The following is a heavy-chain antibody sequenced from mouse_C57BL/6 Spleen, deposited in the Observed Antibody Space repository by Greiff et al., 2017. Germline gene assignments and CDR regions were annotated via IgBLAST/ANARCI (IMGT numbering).Heavy chain of an antibody. CDR1: GYTFTSYW. Sequence: VQLQQPGAELVKPGASVKMSCKASGYTFTSYWITWVKQRPGQGLEWIGDIYPGSGSTNYKEKFKSKATLTVDTSSSTAYMQHSSLTSEDSAVYYCARRDYDYDAAYWGQGTTLTVSS. J-gene: IGHJ2*01. D-gene: IGHD2-4*01. CDR2: IYPGSGST. V-gene: IGHV1-55*01. CDR3: ARRDYDYDAAY.